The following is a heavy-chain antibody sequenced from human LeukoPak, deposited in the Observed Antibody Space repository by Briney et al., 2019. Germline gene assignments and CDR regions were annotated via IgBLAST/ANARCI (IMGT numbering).Heavy chain of an antibody. CDR3: TKGRSNHY. CDR2: INQGGSES. J-gene: IGHJ4*02. CDR1: GFTFSDFW. Sequence: PGGSLRLSCAASGFTFSDFWMGWVRQAPGKGLEWVANINQGGSESYYVDSVKGRFTISRDNAKKSLFLQMNSLRAEDTAVYYCTKGRSNHYWGQGTLVTV. V-gene: IGHV3-7*01. D-gene: IGHD4-11*01.